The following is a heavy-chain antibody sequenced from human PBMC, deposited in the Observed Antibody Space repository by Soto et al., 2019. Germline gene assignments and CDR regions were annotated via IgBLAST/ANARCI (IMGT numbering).Heavy chain of an antibody. Sequence: GASVKVSCKASGGTFSSYAISWLRQAPGQGLEWMGGIIPIFGTANYAQKFQGRVTITADKSTSTAYMELSSLRSEDTAVYYCARVPSSGVVITDYYYYGMDVWGQGTTVTVSS. CDR1: GGTFSSYA. V-gene: IGHV1-69*06. CDR2: IIPIFGTA. CDR3: ARVPSSGVVITDYYYYGMDV. D-gene: IGHD3-3*01. J-gene: IGHJ6*02.